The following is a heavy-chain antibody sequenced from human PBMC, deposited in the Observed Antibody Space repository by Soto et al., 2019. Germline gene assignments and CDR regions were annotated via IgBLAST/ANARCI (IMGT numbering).Heavy chain of an antibody. CDR2: TSYDGSNK. CDR1: GFTFSSYG. J-gene: IGHJ4*02. D-gene: IGHD3-22*01. Sequence: PGGSLRLSCAASGFTFSSYGMHWVRQAPGKGLEWVAVTSYDGSNKYYADSVKGRFTISRDNSKNTLYLQMNSLRAEDTAVYYCANVRNYYDSPFDYWGQGTLVTVSS. V-gene: IGHV3-30*18. CDR3: ANVRNYYDSPFDY.